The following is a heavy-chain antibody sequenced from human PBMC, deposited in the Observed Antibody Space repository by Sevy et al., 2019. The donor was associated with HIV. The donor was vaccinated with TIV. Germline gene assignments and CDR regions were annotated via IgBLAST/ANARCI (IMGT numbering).Heavy chain of an antibody. CDR3: ITDPGYSGYDEEVINYYYYGMDV. CDR2: IKSKTDGGTT. CDR1: GFTFTSAW. V-gene: IGHV3-15*01. D-gene: IGHD5-12*01. J-gene: IGHJ6*02. Sequence: GGSLRLSCAASGFTFTSAWMSWVRQAPGKGLKWVGRIKSKTDGGTTDYAAPVKGRFTISREDSKNTLYLQMNSLKTEDTAVYYCITDPGYSGYDEEVINYYYYGMDVWGQRTTVTVSS.